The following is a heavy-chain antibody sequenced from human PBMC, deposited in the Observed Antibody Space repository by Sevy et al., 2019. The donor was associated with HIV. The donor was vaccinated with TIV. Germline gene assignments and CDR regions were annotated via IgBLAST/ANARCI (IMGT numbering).Heavy chain of an antibody. CDR3: AKSGGSSSWPKDAFDI. V-gene: IGHV3-23*01. D-gene: IGHD6-13*01. Sequence: GGSLRLSCAASGFTFSSYAMSWVRQAPGKGLEWVSAISGSGGSTYYADSVKGRFTISRDNSKNTLYLQMNSLRAEDTAVYYCAKSGGSSSWPKDAFDIWGQGTMVTVSS. CDR1: GFTFSSYA. J-gene: IGHJ3*02. CDR2: ISGSGGST.